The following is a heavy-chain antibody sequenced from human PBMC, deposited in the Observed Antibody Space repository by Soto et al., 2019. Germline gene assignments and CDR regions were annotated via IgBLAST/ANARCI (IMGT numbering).Heavy chain of an antibody. Sequence: GGSLRLSCAASGFTFSRFELHWVRQAPGKGLGWISYISSSGSTAYYASSVEGRFTISRDNANNSVYLQMDSLRAEDTALYYCTRAAWFPYLSFYWGQGALVTVSS. CDR2: ISSSGSTA. CDR1: GFTFSRFE. CDR3: TRAAWFPYLSFY. J-gene: IGHJ4*02. D-gene: IGHD3-10*01. V-gene: IGHV3-48*03.